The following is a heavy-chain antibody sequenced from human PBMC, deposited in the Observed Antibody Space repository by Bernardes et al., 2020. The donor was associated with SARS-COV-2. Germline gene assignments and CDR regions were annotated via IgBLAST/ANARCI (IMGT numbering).Heavy chain of an antibody. CDR2: IRGRNGYRT. V-gene: IGHV3-64D*06. D-gene: IGHD3-10*01. CDR3: VHDNYGFHH. J-gene: IGHJ4*02. Sequence: GGSLSLSCSVSGFTLSDYAIHCVRHAPAKGLEYDSFIRGRNGYRTFDADFVRGRFTDSRDNDKSTIYLQMNSLETEDTAIYYCVHDNYGFHHWGQGTLVTVSS. CDR1: GFTLSDYA.